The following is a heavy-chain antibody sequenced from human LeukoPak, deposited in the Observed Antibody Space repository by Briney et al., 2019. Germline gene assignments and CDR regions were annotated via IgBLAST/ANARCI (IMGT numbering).Heavy chain of an antibody. V-gene: IGHV5-51*01. J-gene: IGHJ4*02. D-gene: IGHD5-24*01. CDR2: IFPDDSDT. CDR1: GYTFTSYY. CDR3: ARQESEMTTPANRYFDL. Sequence: ASVKVSCKASGYTFTSYYIHWVRQMPGKGLEWMGIIFPDDSDTIYSPSFQGQVTISADKSINTAYLQWSNLKASDSAIYYCARQESEMTTPANRYFDLWGQGTLITVSS.